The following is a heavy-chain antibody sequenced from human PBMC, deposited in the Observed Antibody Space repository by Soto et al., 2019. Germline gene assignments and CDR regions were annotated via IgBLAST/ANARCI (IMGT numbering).Heavy chain of an antibody. CDR3: ASYYILPYYY. J-gene: IGHJ6*01. CDR1: GCSFTDNY. Sequence: GSSGMVSWEASGCSFTDNYKHWSRQAPGQGLEWMGWIIPNDGGTNYAQKFQDRINMTRDTSISTAYMELSRLRSDDTAVYYCASYYILPYYY. CDR2: IIPNDGGT. D-gene: IGHD3-9*01. V-gene: IGHV1-2*02.